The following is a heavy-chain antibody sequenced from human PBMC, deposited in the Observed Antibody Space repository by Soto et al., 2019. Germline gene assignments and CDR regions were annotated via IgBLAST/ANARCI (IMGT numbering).Heavy chain of an antibody. D-gene: IGHD4-17*01. V-gene: IGHV5-10-1*01. J-gene: IGHJ6*02. CDR3: AVLRWYHYYYGMDV. CDR1: GYSFTSYW. Sequence: GESLKISCKGSGYSFTSYWISWVRQMPGKGLEWMGRIDPSDSYTNYGPSFQGHVTISADKSISTAYLQWSSLKASDTAMYYCAVLRWYHYYYGMDVWGQGTTVTVSS. CDR2: IDPSDSYT.